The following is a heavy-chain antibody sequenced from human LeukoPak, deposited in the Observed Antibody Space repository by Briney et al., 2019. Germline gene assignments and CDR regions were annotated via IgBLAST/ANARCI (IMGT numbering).Heavy chain of an antibody. J-gene: IGHJ5*02. CDR1: GFTFSSYW. D-gene: IGHD2-2*01. CDR2: IKQDGSEK. Sequence: GGSLRLSCAASGFTFSSYWMSWVRQAPGKGLEWVANIKQDGSEKYYVDSVKGRFTISRDNAKNLLYLQMNSLRAEDTAVYYCARESEYCSSTSCYEGNWFDPWGQGTLVTVSS. CDR3: ARESEYCSSTSCYEGNWFDP. V-gene: IGHV3-7*03.